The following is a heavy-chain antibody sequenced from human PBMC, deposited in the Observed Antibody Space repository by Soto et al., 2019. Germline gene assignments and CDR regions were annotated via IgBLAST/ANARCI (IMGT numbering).Heavy chain of an antibody. J-gene: IGHJ2*01. CDR3: AVPGPPGL. CDR2: VYHNGNT. Sequence: QMQLQASGPGLVEPSETLSLTCTVSGGSIRSYFWSWIRQAPGKKLEWLGYVYHNGNTNYNPSLRSRLTLSVDTSNNRLSLNLKSVTAADAAVYYCAVPGPPGLWGRGTLVTVAS. CDR1: GGSIRSYF. V-gene: IGHV4-59*01. D-gene: IGHD7-27*01.